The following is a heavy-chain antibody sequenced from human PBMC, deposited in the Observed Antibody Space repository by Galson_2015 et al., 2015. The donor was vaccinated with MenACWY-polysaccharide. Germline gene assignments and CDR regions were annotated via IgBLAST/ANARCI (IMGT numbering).Heavy chain of an antibody. J-gene: IGHJ4*02. Sequence: TLSLTCTVSGASISNNDNYWSWIRRPPEKGLEWIGYIHFTGRTFFNPSLRSRLTISVDTSKNQFSLKLTSVTAADTAIYYCARGFYDILTRYPKNFDYWGQGTLVTVSS. CDR1: GASISNNDNY. CDR3: ARGFYDILTRYPKNFDY. CDR2: IHFTGRT. D-gene: IGHD3-9*01. V-gene: IGHV4-30-4*08.